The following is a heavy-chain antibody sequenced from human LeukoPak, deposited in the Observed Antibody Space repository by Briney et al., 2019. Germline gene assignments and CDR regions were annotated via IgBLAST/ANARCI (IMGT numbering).Heavy chain of an antibody. D-gene: IGHD6-25*01. CDR2: ISGSGGST. CDR1: GFTLSSYA. Sequence: PGGSLRLSCAASGFTLSSYAMSWVRQAPGKGLEWVSAISGSGGSTYYADSVKGRFTISRDNSKNTLYLQMNSLRAEDTAVYYCAKGGERLRLRVSYFDYWGQGTLVTVSS. V-gene: IGHV3-23*01. J-gene: IGHJ4*02. CDR3: AKGGERLRLRVSYFDY.